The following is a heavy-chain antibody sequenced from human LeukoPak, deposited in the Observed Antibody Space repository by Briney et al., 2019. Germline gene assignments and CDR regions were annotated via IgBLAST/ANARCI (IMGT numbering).Heavy chain of an antibody. Sequence: SETLSLTCTVSGGSISSYYWSWIRQSPGKGLEWIGYIYYSGSTDYNPSLKSRVTISEDTSKNQFSLKLSSVTAADTAVYYCARVRVSSGHHPWYFDYWGQGTLVTVTS. D-gene: IGHD3-22*01. V-gene: IGHV4-59*01. J-gene: IGHJ4*02. CDR3: ARVRVSSGHHPWYFDY. CDR2: IYYSGST. CDR1: GGSISSYY.